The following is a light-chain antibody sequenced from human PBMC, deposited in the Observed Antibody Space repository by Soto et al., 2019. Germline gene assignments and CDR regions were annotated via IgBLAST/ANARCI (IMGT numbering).Light chain of an antibody. V-gene: IGKV3-11*01. Sequence: EIVLTQSTATLSLSPGERGTLSCRASQSVSSSLAWYQQKPGQAPRLLIYDASNRAPGIPARFSGSGSGTDINLTISSLDPEDFAVYKCQQRSNWAPSWTFAQETKLAIK. CDR2: DAS. J-gene: IGKJ2*02. CDR1: QSVSSS. CDR3: QQRSNWAPSWT.